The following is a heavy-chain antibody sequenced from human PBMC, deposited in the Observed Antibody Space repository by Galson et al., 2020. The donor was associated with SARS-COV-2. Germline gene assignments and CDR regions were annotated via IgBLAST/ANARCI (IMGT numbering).Heavy chain of an antibody. J-gene: IGHJ6*03. CDR1: GFTFSSYA. V-gene: IGHV3-30*11. CDR2: ISYDGSNK. CDR3: ARDGTYYDFWSGYKPHTYYYYYYYMDV. Sequence: GGSLRLSCAGSGFTFSSYAMHWVRQAPGKGLEWVAVISYDGSNKYYADSVKGRFTISRDNSKNTLYLQMNSLRAEDTAVYYCARDGTYYDFWSGYKPHTYYYYYYYMDVWGKGTTVTVSS. D-gene: IGHD3-3*01.